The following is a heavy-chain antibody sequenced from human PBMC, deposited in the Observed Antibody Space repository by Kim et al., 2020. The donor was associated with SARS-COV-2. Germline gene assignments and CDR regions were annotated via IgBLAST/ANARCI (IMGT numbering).Heavy chain of an antibody. J-gene: IGHJ1*01. D-gene: IGHD6-13*01. Sequence: ASVKVSCKASGYTFTGYYMHWVRQAPGQGLEWMGRINPNTGGTNYAERFQDRVTMTRDTSISTAYMELSSLRSDDTAVYYCAREGPAAGNQLDEYFQPWGQGTLVTVSS. CDR1: GYTFTGYY. CDR2: INPNTGGT. CDR3: AREGPAAGNQLDEYFQP. V-gene: IGHV1-2*06.